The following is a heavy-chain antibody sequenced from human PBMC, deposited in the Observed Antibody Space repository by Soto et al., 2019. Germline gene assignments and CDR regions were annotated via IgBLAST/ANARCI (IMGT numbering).Heavy chain of an antibody. CDR1: GYSFTSYW. CDR2: IYPGDSDT. Sequence: GESLKISCKGSGYSFTSYWIGWVRQIPGKGLEWMGIIYPGDSDTRYSPSFQGQVTISADKSISTAYLQWSSLKASDTAMYYCARQSTASYYYYGMDVWGQGTTVTVSS. J-gene: IGHJ6*02. CDR3: ARQSTASYYYYGMDV. D-gene: IGHD5-18*01. V-gene: IGHV5-51*01.